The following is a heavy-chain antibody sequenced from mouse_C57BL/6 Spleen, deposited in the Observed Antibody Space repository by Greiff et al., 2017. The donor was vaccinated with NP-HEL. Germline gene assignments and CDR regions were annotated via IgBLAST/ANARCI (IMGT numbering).Heavy chain of an antibody. J-gene: IGHJ4*01. Sequence: QVQLQQPGAELVKPGASVKLSCKASGHTFTSYWMQWVKQRPGQGLEWIGEIDPSDSYTNYNQKFKGKATLTVDTSSSTAYMQLSSLTSEDSAVYYCAINAMDYWGQGTSVTVSS. CDR1: GHTFTSYW. V-gene: IGHV1-50*01. CDR2: IDPSDSYT. CDR3: AINAMDY.